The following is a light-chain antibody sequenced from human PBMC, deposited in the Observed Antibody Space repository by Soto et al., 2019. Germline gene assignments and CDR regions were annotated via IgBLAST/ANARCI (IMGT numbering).Light chain of an antibody. Sequence: QSALTQPASVSGSPGQSITISCTGTSSDVGSHNLVSWYQQHPGQAPKLMIYEVSKRPLGVSARFSASKSGNTASLTLSGLQAEDEADYYCCSSGGSRAVFGGGTQQTVL. CDR2: EVS. CDR1: SSDVGSHNL. CDR3: CSSGGSRAV. V-gene: IGLV2-23*02. J-gene: IGLJ7*01.